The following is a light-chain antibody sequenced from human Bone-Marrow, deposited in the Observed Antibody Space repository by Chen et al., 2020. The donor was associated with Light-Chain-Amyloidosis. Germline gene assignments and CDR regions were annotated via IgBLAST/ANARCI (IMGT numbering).Light chain of an antibody. CDR2: DVN. CDR1: SSDVGAYTY. CDR3: SSYAGTYTWV. V-gene: IGLV2-11*01. J-gene: IGLJ3*02. Sequence: QSALTQPRSVSGSLGRSVTISCTGTSSDVGAYTYVSWYQQHPGKAPKLIIYDVNKRPSGVPDRFSGSQSGSTASLTISRLQADEEADYFCSSYAGTYTWVFGGGTKLTVL.